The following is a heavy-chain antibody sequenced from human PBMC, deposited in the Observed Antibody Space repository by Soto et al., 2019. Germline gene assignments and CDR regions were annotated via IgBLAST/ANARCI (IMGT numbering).Heavy chain of an antibody. V-gene: IGHV4-30-4*01. CDR2: IYYSGST. D-gene: IGHD3-3*01. CDR1: GGSISSGDYY. CDR3: ARDKRSYDFWSGYRPGAFDI. Sequence: SETLSLTCTVSGGSISSGDYYWSWIRQPPGKGLEWIGYIYYSGSTYYNPSLKSRVTISVDTSKNQFSLKLSSVTAADTAVYYCARDKRSYDFWSGYRPGAFDIWGQGTMVTVSS. J-gene: IGHJ3*02.